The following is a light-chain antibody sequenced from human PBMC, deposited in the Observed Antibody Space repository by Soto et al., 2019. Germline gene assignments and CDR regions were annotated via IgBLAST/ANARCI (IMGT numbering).Light chain of an antibody. J-gene: IGLJ7*01. CDR1: STNIGAGFD. CDR3: QSYDSGLSGPV. Sequence: QSVLTQPPSVSGAPGQRVTISCTGSSTNIGAGFDVHWYQQLPGTAPTLLIFGSSNRPSGVPDRFSGSKSGTSASLAITGLQAEDEANYYCQSYDSGLSGPVFGGGTQLTVL. CDR2: GSS. V-gene: IGLV1-40*01.